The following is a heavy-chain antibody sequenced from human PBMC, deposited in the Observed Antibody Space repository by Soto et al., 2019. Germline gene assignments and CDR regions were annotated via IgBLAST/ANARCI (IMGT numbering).Heavy chain of an antibody. CDR3: AKDAISGDGIWLMDS. CDR2: LLRSGSSA. D-gene: IGHD4-17*01. Sequence: GGSLRLSCAVSGFTFRNYAMTWARQAPGKGLEWVSSLLRSGSSAYYADSVRGRFTISSDTSANSLYLQMDNLRAEDTAIYYCAKDAISGDGIWLMDSWGQGTVVTVSS. J-gene: IGHJ5*02. CDR1: GFTFRNYA. V-gene: IGHV3-23*01.